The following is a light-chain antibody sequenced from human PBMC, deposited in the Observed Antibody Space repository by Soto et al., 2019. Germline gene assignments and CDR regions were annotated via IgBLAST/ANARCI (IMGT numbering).Light chain of an antibody. CDR1: SSNIGSNY. J-gene: IGLJ3*02. CDR2: SND. CDR3: AAWDDSLSGPV. V-gene: IGLV1-47*02. Sequence: QSVLTQPPSASGTPGQRVTISCSGSSSNIGSNYVYWYQHLPGTAPKLLIFSNDQRPSGVPDRFSASKSGTSASLAISGLRSEDEADYYCAAWDDSLSGPVFGGGTKVTVL.